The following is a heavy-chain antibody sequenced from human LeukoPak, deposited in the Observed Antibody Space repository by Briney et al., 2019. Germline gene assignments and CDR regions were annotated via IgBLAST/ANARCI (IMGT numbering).Heavy chain of an antibody. J-gene: IGHJ4*02. CDR3: ARDRGGYTASYYFDY. CDR1: GFTFSSYG. V-gene: IGHV3-33*01. D-gene: IGHD2-2*02. CDR2: IWYDGSNE. Sequence: GGSLRLSCAASGFTFSSYGMHWVRQAPGKGLEWVAVIWYDGSNEYYADSVKGRFTISRDNSKNTLYLQMNSLRAEDTAVYCCARDRGGYTASYYFDYWGQGTLVTVSS.